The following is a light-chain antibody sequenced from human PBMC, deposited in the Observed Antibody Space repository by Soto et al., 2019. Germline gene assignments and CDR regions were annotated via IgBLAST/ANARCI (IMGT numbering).Light chain of an antibody. Sequence: QSVLTQPPSVSGAQGQRVTISCTGSSSNIGAGYDVHWYQQLPGTAPKLLIYGNSNRPSGVPDRFSGSKSGTSASLAITGLQAYDEADYYCQSYDSSLSGSVSGGGTKLTVL. J-gene: IGLJ3*02. CDR2: GNS. CDR3: QSYDSSLSGSV. V-gene: IGLV1-40*01. CDR1: SSNIGAGYD.